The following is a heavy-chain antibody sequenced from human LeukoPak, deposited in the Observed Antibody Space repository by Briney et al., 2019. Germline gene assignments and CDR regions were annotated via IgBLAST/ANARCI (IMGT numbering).Heavy chain of an antibody. Sequence: PGGSLRLSCAASGFSFSNYSMHWVRQAPGKGLEWVSFIRNDGSKKYYADPVKGRFTISRDKSKNTLSLQMNSLRAEDTAVYYCAKDFSVKWELLIGHWGQGTLVTVSS. J-gene: IGHJ4*02. CDR2: IRNDGSKK. CDR3: AKDFSVKWELLIGH. V-gene: IGHV3-30*02. D-gene: IGHD1-26*01. CDR1: GFSFSNYS.